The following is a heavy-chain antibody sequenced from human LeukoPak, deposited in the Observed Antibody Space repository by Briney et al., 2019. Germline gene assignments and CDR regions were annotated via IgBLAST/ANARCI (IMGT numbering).Heavy chain of an antibody. CDR3: ARNYYGPGSYYQDY. CDR2: IYYSGST. CDR1: GGSISSRSYY. Sequence: SETLSLTCTVSGGSISSRSYYWGWIRQPPGKGLERIGTIYYSGSTYYNPSLKSRVTISVDTSKNQFSLKLSSVTAADTAVYYCARNYYGPGSYYQDYWGQGTLVTVSS. V-gene: IGHV4-39*07. D-gene: IGHD3-10*01. J-gene: IGHJ4*02.